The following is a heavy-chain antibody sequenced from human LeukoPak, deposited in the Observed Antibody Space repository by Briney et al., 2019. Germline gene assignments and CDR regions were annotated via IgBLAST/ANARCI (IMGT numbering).Heavy chain of an antibody. V-gene: IGHV3-7*01. CDR2: IKQDGSEK. CDR1: GFTFSSYA. CDR3: ARGRSYYYY. Sequence: GGSLRLSCAASGFTFSSYAMSWVRQAPGKGLEWVANIKQDGSEKYYVDSVKGRFTISRDNAKNSLYLQMNSLRAEDTAVYYCARGRSYYYYWGQGTLVTVSS. D-gene: IGHD3-22*01. J-gene: IGHJ4*02.